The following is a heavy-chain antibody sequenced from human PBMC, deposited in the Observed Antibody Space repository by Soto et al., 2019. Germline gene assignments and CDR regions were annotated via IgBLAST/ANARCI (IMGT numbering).Heavy chain of an antibody. D-gene: IGHD3-10*01. CDR1: GFTFSSYA. J-gene: IGHJ6*02. CDR3: AKFRVGLNYYYYGMDV. CDR2: ISGSGGST. Sequence: GGSLRLSCAASGFTFSSYAMSWVRQAPGKGLEWVSAISGSGGSTYYADSVKGRFTISRDNSKNTRYLQMNSLRAEDTAVYYCAKFRVGLNYYYYGMDVWGQGTTVTVSS. V-gene: IGHV3-23*01.